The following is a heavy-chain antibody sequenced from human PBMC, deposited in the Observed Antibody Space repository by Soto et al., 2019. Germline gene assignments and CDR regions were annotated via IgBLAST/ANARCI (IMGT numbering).Heavy chain of an antibody. V-gene: IGHV3-30*18. J-gene: IGHJ5*02. CDR1: GFTFSSYG. D-gene: IGHD3-22*01. CDR3: AKGPYYYDRDDSVDWFDP. CDR2: ISYDGSNK. Sequence: GGSLRLSCAASGFTFSSYGMHWVRQAPGKGLEWVAVISYDGSNKYYADSVKGRFTISRDNSKNTLYLQMNSLRAEDTAVYYCAKGPYYYDRDDSVDWFDPWGQGTLVTVSS.